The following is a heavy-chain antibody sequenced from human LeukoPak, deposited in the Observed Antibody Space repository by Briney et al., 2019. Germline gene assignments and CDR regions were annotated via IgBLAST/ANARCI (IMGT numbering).Heavy chain of an antibody. CDR3: ASLNAGYCSSTSCPDY. V-gene: IGHV3-48*04. D-gene: IGHD2-2*03. J-gene: IGHJ4*02. CDR1: GFTFSSYA. Sequence: PGGSLRFSCAAFGFTFSSYAMSWVRQAPGKGLEWVSAISGSGSTIYYADSVKGRFTISRDNAKNSLYLQMNSLRAEDTAVYYCASLNAGYCSSTSCPDYWGQGTLVTVSS. CDR2: ISGSGSTI.